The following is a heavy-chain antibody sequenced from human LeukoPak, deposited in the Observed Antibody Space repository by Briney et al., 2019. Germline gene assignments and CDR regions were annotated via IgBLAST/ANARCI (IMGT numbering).Heavy chain of an antibody. V-gene: IGHV4-30-4*01. CDR1: GGSISRGDYY. J-gene: IGHJ4*02. CDR3: ARVRGWYTQRPFDY. CDR2: IYYSGST. D-gene: IGHD6-19*01. Sequence: PSETPSPTCTVSGGSISRGDYYWSWIRQPPGKGLGGVGYIYYSGSTYYNPSLKSRVTISVDTSKNQFSLKLSSVTAADTAVYYCARVRGWYTQRPFDYWGQGTLVTVSS.